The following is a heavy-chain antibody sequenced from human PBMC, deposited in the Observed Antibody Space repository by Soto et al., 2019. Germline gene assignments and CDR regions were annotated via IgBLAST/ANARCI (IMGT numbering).Heavy chain of an antibody. D-gene: IGHD2-21*02. Sequence: EVQLLESGGGLVQPGGSLRLSCAASGFTFNNYAMNRVRQAPGKGLEWVSGISGGGGSTYYADSVKGRFIISRDTSKNTLYLEMTSLRAEDTAVYYCAKGSIVVVTVIRPDDAFDVWGQGTTVTVSS. J-gene: IGHJ3*01. CDR3: AKGSIVVVTVIRPDDAFDV. V-gene: IGHV3-23*01. CDR1: GFTFNNYA. CDR2: ISGGGGST.